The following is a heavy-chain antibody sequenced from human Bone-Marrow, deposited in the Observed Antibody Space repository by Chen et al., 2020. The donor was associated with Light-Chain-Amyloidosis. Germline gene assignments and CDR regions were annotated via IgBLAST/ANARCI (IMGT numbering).Heavy chain of an antibody. Sequence: IGWERQMPGKGLEWMGVIYPDDSDARYSPSFEGQVTISADKSITTAYLQWRSLKASDTAMYYCARRRDGYNFDYWGQGTLVTVSS. V-gene: IGHV5-51*01. CDR2: IYPDDSDA. D-gene: IGHD5-12*01. J-gene: IGHJ4*02. CDR3: ARRRDGYNFDY.